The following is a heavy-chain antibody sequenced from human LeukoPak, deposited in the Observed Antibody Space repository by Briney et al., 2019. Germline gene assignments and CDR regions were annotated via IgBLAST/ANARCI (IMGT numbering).Heavy chain of an antibody. Sequence: SETLSLSCTASGCSISSDYWGWIRQPPGKGLEWIGDIYYSGSTNYNPSLKSRVTISVDTSKNQLSLRLSSVTAADTAVFYCARLVYRLSTGYYFDYLGQGTLVTVSS. D-gene: IGHD1-14*01. CDR3: ARLVYRLSTGYYFDY. CDR1: GCSISSDY. V-gene: IGHV4-59*08. CDR2: IYYSGST. J-gene: IGHJ4*02.